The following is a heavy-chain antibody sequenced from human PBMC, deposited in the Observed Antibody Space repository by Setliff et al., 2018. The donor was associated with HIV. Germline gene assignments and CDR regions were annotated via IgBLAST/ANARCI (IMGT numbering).Heavy chain of an antibody. Sequence: PSETLSLTCNVSGDSVSGSNWWTWVRRSPQKGLEWIGEVYHSGATNYNPSLKSRVAMSVDKSENQFSLSLNSVTAADTAVYYCASSIAVPRQPMDVFGIWGQGTLVTVSS. V-gene: IGHV4-4*02. CDR3: ASSIAVPRQPMDVFGI. CDR1: GDSVSGSNW. D-gene: IGHD6-19*01. J-gene: IGHJ3*02. CDR2: VYHSGAT.